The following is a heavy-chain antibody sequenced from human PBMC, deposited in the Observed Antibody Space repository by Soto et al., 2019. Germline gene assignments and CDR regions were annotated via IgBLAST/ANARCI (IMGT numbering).Heavy chain of an antibody. V-gene: IGHV1-8*01. J-gene: IGHJ6*02. CDR2: MNPNSGNT. CDR3: ARKLRYGMAV. Sequence: QVQLVQSGAEVKKPGASVKVACKASGYTFTSYDLNWVLQATGQGGEWMGCMNPNSGNTGHAQKFQGRVTMTRNTSLRTADMELSSLRAEDTSVYYCARKLRYGMAVWGQGPTVTV. CDR1: GYTFTSYD.